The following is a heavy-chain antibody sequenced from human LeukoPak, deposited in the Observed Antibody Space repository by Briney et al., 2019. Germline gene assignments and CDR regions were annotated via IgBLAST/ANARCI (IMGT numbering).Heavy chain of an antibody. CDR1: GFTFTSSA. CDR3: AADPSVCSGLGV. V-gene: IGHV1-58*02. J-gene: IGHJ6*04. D-gene: IGHD2-15*01. CDR2: IVVGSGNT. Sequence: TSVKVSCKASGFTFTSSAMQWVRQARGHRLEWIGWIVVGSGNTNYAQKFQERVTITRDMSTSTAYMELSSLRSEDTAVYYCAADPSVCSGLGVWGKGTTVTVSS.